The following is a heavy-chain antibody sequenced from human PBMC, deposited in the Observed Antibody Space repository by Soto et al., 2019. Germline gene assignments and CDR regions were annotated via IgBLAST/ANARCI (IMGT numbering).Heavy chain of an antibody. J-gene: IGHJ4*02. D-gene: IGHD2-21*01. CDR3: AREEALIIVPTGGIDYSFDY. Sequence: SETLSLTCTVSGGSISSGDHYWTWLRQPPGKGLEWIGYVYYTGTTYYNPSLKTRLAISVDTSKNQFSLTLTSVTAADTAVYFCAREEALIIVPTGGIDYSFDYWGQGTLVTVSS. CDR1: GGSISSGDHY. V-gene: IGHV4-30-4*01. CDR2: VYYTGTT.